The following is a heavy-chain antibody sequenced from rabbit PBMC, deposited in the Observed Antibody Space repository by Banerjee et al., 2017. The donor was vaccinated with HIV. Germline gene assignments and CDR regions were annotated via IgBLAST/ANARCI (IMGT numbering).Heavy chain of an antibody. CDR2: IYPPAGAA. Sequence: QLKESGGGLVQPGGSLKLSCKASGFDFSSYYMSWVRQAPGKGLEWIACIYPPAGAADYATWVHGRFTISLDNAQNTVSLQMTSLTAADTATYFCTRGLVAGVLSLWGPGTLVTVS. CDR1: GFDFSSYY. D-gene: IGHD4-1*01. V-gene: IGHV1S7*01. CDR3: TRGLVAGVLSL. J-gene: IGHJ4*01.